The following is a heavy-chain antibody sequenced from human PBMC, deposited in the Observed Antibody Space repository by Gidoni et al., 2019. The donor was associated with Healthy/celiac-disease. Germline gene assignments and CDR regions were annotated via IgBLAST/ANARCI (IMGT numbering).Heavy chain of an antibody. V-gene: IGHV3-7*01. CDR3: ARDSKSRNRIAAAGGNDY. J-gene: IGHJ4*02. Sequence: FSSYWMSWVRQAPGKGLEWVANIKQDGSEKYYVDSVKGRFTISRDNAKNSLYLQMNSLRAEDTAVYYCARDSKSRNRIAAAGGNDYWGQGTLVTVSS. D-gene: IGHD6-13*01. CDR1: FSSYW. CDR2: IKQDGSEK.